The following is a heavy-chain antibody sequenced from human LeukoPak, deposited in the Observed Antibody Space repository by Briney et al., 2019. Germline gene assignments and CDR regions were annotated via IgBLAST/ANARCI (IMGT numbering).Heavy chain of an antibody. CDR1: GFTFDDYA. CDR3: VSISSASYGDY. V-gene: IGHV3-9*01. CDR2: ISWNSGSI. D-gene: IGHD1-26*01. J-gene: IGHJ4*02. Sequence: GGSLRLSCEVSGFTFDDYAMHWVRQAPGKGLEWVSGISWNSGSIGYADSVKGRFTISRDNSKNTLYPQMNSLRAEDTALYFCVSISSASYGDYWGQGTPVTVSS.